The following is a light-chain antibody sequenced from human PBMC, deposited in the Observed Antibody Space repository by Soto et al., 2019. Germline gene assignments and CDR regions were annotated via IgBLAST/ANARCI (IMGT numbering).Light chain of an antibody. V-gene: IGKV1-33*01. CDR2: DAS. CDR1: QDISNY. J-gene: IGKJ5*01. CDR3: QQYDNLPIT. Sequence: DIQMTQSPSSLSASVGDRVTITCQASQDISNYLNWYQQKPGKAPKLLIYDASNLETGVPSRFSGSGSGTDFTFTISSLQPEDIATYYCQQYDNLPITFGQGTQLEMK.